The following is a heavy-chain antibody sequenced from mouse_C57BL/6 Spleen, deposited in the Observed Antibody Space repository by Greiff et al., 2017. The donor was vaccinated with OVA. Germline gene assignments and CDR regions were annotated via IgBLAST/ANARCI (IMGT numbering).Heavy chain of an antibody. V-gene: IGHV1-4*01. CDR3: ARRSNSYAMDY. D-gene: IGHD2-5*01. J-gene: IGHJ4*01. CDR1: GYTFTSYT. CDR2: INPSSGYT. Sequence: QVQLQQSGAELARPGASVKMSCKASGYTFTSYTMHWVKQRPGQGLEWIGYINPSSGYTKYNQKFKDKATLTANKSSSTAYMQLSSLTSDDSAVYYCARRSNSYAMDYWGQGTSVTVSS.